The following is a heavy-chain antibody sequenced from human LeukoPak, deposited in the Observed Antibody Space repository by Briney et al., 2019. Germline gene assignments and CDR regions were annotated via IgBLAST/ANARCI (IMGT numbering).Heavy chain of an antibody. J-gene: IGHJ4*02. V-gene: IGHV3-23*01. CDR2: ISSGGGST. CDR1: GFTFSSYA. D-gene: IGHD4-17*01. CDR3: ARPDVDYGFDY. Sequence: PGGSLRLSCAASGFTFSSYAMSWVRLAPGKGLEWVSAISSGGGSTYYADSVKGRFTISRDNSKNTLYVQMNSLRVEDTAVYYCARPDVDYGFDYWGQGTLVTVSS.